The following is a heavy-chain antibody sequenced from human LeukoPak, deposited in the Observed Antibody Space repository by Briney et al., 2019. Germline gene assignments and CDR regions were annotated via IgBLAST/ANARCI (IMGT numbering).Heavy chain of an antibody. CDR2: IIPIFGTA. Sequence: SVKVSCKASGYTFTSHDISWVRQAPGQGLEWMGGIIPIFGTANYAQKFQGRVTITADESTSTAYMELSSLRSEDTAVYYCARERERDGYNYWGQGTLVTVSS. J-gene: IGHJ4*02. V-gene: IGHV1-69*13. CDR1: GYTFTSHD. D-gene: IGHD5-24*01. CDR3: ARERERDGYNY.